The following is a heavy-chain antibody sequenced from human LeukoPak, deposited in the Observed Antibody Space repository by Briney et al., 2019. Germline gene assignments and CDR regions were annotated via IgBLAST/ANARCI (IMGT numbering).Heavy chain of an antibody. D-gene: IGHD2-15*01. V-gene: IGHV1-69*05. CDR2: IIPIFDTT. CDR1: GGTFSNYA. Sequence: GASVKVSCKASGGTFSNYAISWVRQAPGQGLEWMGGIIPIFDTTTYAQKLQGRVTMTTDTSTSTAYMELRSLRSDDTAVYYCAREISLNWFDPWGQGTLVTVSS. CDR3: AREISLNWFDP. J-gene: IGHJ5*02.